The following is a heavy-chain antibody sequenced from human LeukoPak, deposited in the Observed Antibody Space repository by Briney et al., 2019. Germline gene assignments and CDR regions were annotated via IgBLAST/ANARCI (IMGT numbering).Heavy chain of an antibody. CDR3: AKGSKAVLFTRDHYMDV. CDR2: IRYDGSNK. CDR1: GFTFSSYA. D-gene: IGHD6-19*01. V-gene: IGHV3-30*02. J-gene: IGHJ6*03. Sequence: PGGSLRLSCAASGFTFSSYAMHWVRQAPGKGLEWVAFIRYDGSNKYYADSVKGRFTISRDNSKNTLYLQMNSLRAEDTAVYFCAKGSKAVLFTRDHYMDVWGKGTTVTISS.